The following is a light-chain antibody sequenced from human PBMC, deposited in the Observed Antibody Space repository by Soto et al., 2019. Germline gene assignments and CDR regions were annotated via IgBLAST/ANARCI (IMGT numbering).Light chain of an antibody. V-gene: IGKV2-28*01. CDR1: QSLLHSNGYNY. CDR2: LGS. Sequence: DLVMTQSPLCLPVTPGEPSSISCRSSQSLLHSNGYNYLDWYLQKPGQSPQXLIYLGSNRASGVPDRLSGSGSGTDFPLKISRVEAEDVGVYYCMQALPTQTFGQGTRLEIK. CDR3: MQALPTQT. J-gene: IGKJ5*01.